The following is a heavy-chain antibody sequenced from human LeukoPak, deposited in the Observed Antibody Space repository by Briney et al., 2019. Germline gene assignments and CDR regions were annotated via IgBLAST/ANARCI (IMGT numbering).Heavy chain of an antibody. CDR3: ARDQGLGIDGNGHYYYYGMDV. Sequence: SETLSLTCTVSGGSISSYCWGWIRQPPGKGLEWIGYISYTGSTNYNPSLKSRVTISLDTSQNQFSLKLSSVTAADTAVYYCARDQGLGIDGNGHYYYYGMDVWGQGTTVTVSS. CDR1: GGSISSYC. CDR2: ISYTGST. V-gene: IGHV4-59*01. D-gene: IGHD7-27*01. J-gene: IGHJ6*02.